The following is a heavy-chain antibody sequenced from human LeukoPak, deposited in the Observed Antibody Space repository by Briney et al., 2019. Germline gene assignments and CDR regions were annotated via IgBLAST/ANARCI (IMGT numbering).Heavy chain of an antibody. J-gene: IGHJ6*02. CDR1: GGSISSYY. CDR2: IYYSGST. V-gene: IGHV4-59*08. CDR3: ARHIGAAGPLYYYYGMEV. Sequence: PSETLSLTCTVSGGSISSYYWSWIRQPPGKGLEWIGYIYYSGSTNYNPSLKRRVTISLDTSNNQFSLKLSSVTAAAKAVYYCARHIGAAGPLYYYYGMEVWGQGTQVTVSS. D-gene: IGHD6-13*01.